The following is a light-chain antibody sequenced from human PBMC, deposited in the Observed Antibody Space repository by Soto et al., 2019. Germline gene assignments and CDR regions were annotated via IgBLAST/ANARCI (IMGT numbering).Light chain of an antibody. Sequence: QSALTQPRSVSGSPGQSVTISCTGTSSYVGTYNYVSWYQQHPGKAPKLMIYDVSKRPSGVPDRFSGSKSGNTASLTISGLQVEDEADYHCCSYAGSSVVFGGGTKLTVL. CDR3: CSYAGSSVV. CDR2: DVS. V-gene: IGLV2-11*01. CDR1: SSYVGTYNY. J-gene: IGLJ2*01.